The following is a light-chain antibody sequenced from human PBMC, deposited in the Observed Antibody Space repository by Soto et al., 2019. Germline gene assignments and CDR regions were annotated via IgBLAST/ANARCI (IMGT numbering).Light chain of an antibody. J-gene: IGLJ1*01. CDR3: AAWDDTLSGLYV. Sequence: QSVLTQPPSASGTPGQRVTISCSGSSSNIGGNYVYWYQQLPGAAPKLLIYRNNLRPSGVPDRLSGSKSGTSASLAISGLRSEDEADYYCAAWDDTLSGLYVFGTGTKLTVL. CDR1: SSNIGGNY. CDR2: RNN. V-gene: IGLV1-47*01.